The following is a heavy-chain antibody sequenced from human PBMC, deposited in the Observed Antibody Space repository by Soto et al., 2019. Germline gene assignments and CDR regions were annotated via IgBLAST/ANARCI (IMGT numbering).Heavy chain of an antibody. CDR2: ISYDGSNK. J-gene: IGHJ6*02. Sequence: AGSLRLSCAYSGFTFSSYGMHWVRQAPSKGLEWVAVISYDGSNKYYADSVKGRFTISRDNSKNTLYLQMNSLRAEDTAVYYCAKGIRDYDFWSGQPAYYYGMDVSGQGTTVTVPS. D-gene: IGHD3-3*01. CDR1: GFTFSSYG. CDR3: AKGIRDYDFWSGQPAYYYGMDV. V-gene: IGHV3-30*18.